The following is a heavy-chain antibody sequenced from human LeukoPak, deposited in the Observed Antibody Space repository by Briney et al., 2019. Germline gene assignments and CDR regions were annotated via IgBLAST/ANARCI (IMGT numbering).Heavy chain of an antibody. CDR3: ARDCNSANCYSDY. CDR1: GYTFTTYG. CDR2: INTYNGNA. D-gene: IGHD2/OR15-2a*01. J-gene: IGHJ4*02. Sequence: GASVTLSLKASGYTFTTYGISWVRQAPGQGLEWMGWINTYNGNANSAQKFQDRVTMTRDTSTSTAYMDLRRLRSDDTTVYYCARDCNSANCYSDYWGQGTLVIVSS. V-gene: IGHV1-18*01.